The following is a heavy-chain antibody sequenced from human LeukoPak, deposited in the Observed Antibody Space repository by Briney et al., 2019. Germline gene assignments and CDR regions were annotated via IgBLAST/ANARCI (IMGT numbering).Heavy chain of an antibody. J-gene: IGHJ2*01. D-gene: IGHD4-23*01. CDR2: ISDSGANT. CDR1: GFTFSTYA. V-gene: IGHV3-23*01. Sequence: GGSLRLSCAASGFTFSTYAMSWVRQAPGKGLEWVSTISDSGANTYYADSVGGRFTISRDNSKNTLYLQKNSLRADDTAIYYCAKSMTLRWRGFFDLWGRGTHVTVSS. CDR3: AKSMTLRWRGFFDL.